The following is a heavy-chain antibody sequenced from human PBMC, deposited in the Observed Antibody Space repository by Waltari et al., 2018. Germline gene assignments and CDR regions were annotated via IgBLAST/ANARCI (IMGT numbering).Heavy chain of an antibody. Sequence: QVQLQQWGAGLLTPSETLSLTCAVYGGSFSGSYWTWIRQPPGKGLEWIGEINHSGSTNYNPSLKSRVTISVDTSKNQFSLKLSSVTAADTAVYYCARVEDFWSGGSNDYWGQGTLVTVSS. CDR1: GGSFSGSY. J-gene: IGHJ4*02. CDR3: ARVEDFWSGGSNDY. D-gene: IGHD3-3*01. CDR2: INHSGST. V-gene: IGHV4-34*01.